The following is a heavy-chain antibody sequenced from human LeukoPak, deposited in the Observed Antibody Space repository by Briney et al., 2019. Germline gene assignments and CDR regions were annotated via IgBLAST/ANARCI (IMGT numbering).Heavy chain of an antibody. D-gene: IGHD2-15*01. CDR2: ISGSSDYI. CDR1: GFTFSRSA. CDR3: ARLYCNGGSCYGKYYFDY. V-gene: IGHV3-21*01. J-gene: IGHJ4*02. Sequence: GGSLRLSCAASGFTFSRSAMEWVRQAPGKGLEWVSSISGSSDYIYYADSVKGRFTISRDNTKNSVSLQMNSLRAEDTAVYYCARLYCNGGSCYGKYYFDYWGQGALVTVSS.